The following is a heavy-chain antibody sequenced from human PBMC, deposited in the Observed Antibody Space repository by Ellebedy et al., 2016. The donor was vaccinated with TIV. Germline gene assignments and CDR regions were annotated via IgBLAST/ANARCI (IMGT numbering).Heavy chain of an antibody. CDR2: VYYSGSH. CDR3: ARTDPWQPIDD. CDR1: GGSVSSTRYY. V-gene: IGHV4-39*01. D-gene: IGHD2-21*02. J-gene: IGHJ4*02. Sequence: MPSETLSLTCSVSGGSVSSTRYYRAWIRQPPGKGLAYIGSVYYSGSHYYNPSFKSRVTLSADTSKNQFSLNLRTVTAADTAVYYCARTDPWQPIDDWGQGILVSVSS.